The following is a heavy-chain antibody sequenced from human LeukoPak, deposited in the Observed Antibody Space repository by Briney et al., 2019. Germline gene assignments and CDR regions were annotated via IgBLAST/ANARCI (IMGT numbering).Heavy chain of an antibody. CDR3: ARDGGRPSTIFGVVMRWFDP. CDR2: INPNSGGT. V-gene: IGHV1-2*02. CDR1: GYTFTGYY. D-gene: IGHD3-3*01. Sequence: GASVKVSCKASGYTFTGYYMHWVRQAPGQGLEWMGWINPNSGGTNYAQKFQGRVTMTRDTSISTAYMELSRLRSDDTAVYYCARDGGRPSTIFGVVMRWFDPWGQGTLVTVSS. J-gene: IGHJ5*02.